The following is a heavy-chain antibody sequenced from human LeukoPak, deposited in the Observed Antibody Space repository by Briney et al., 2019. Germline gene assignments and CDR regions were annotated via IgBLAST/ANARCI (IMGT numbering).Heavy chain of an antibody. CDR3: ARDPGAFPYFFDS. CDR1: GFTFNRFT. CDR2: ITGSGDRT. D-gene: IGHD4/OR15-4a*01. J-gene: IGHJ4*02. Sequence: GGSLRLSCAASGFTFNRFTMSRVRQAPGKGLEWVSSITGSGDRTFYTDSVKGRFTISRDNSKNTLYLQMNSLRVEDTAVYFCARDPGAFPYFFDSWGQGTLVTVSS. V-gene: IGHV3-23*01.